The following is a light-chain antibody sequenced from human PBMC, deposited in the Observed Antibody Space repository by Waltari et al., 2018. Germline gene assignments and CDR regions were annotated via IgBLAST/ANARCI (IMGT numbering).Light chain of an antibody. CDR1: SGDIAVFHY. Sequence: QSALTQPASVSGSPGQPITISCTATSGDIAVFHYVSWYQQHPGKVPKLLIYAVSKRPSGVSNRFSGSKSGNTASLTISGLQAEDEADYYCSSYTNSNTWVFGGGTKLTVL. CDR2: AVS. CDR3: SSYTNSNTWV. J-gene: IGLJ3*02. V-gene: IGLV2-14*03.